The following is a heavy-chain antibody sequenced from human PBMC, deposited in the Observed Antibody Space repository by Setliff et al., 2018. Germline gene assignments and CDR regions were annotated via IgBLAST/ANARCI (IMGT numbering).Heavy chain of an antibody. CDR1: GFTFSGYY. D-gene: IGHD3-3*01. Sequence: GGSLRLSCAASGFTFSGYYMQWVRQAPGKGLEWVSYIGESGNNIHYADSVKGRFTSSKDNAKNSLYLQMNSLSPDDTAIYYCVRDGEKMAYDGFWSGYYTYYYYYMDVWGKGTTVTVSS. CDR2: IGESGNNI. V-gene: IGHV3-48*04. J-gene: IGHJ6*03. CDR3: VRDGEKMAYDGFWSGYYTYYYYYMDV.